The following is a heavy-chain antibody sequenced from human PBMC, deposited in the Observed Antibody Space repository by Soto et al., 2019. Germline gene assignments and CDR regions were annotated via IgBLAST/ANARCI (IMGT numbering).Heavy chain of an antibody. V-gene: IGHV1-69*13. Sequence: SVKVSCKASGGTFSSYAISWVRQAPGQGLEWMGGIIPIFGTANYAQKFQGRVTITADESTSTAYMELSRLRSEDTAVYYCARDLGRLSYDFWSGYRRGMDVWGQGTTVTVSS. D-gene: IGHD3-3*01. J-gene: IGHJ6*02. CDR2: IIPIFGTA. CDR3: ARDLGRLSYDFWSGYRRGMDV. CDR1: GGTFSSYA.